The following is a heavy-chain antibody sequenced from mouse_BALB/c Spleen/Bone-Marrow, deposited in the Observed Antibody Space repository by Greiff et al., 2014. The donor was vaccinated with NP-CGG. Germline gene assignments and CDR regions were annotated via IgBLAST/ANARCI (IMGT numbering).Heavy chain of an antibody. CDR2: INPGSGGN. CDR1: GYAFTNYL. CDR3: ARSIYDGYSEAMDY. Sequence: VQLVASGAELVRPGTSVKVSCKASGYAFTNYLIEWVKQRPGQGLEWIGVINPGSGGNNYNEKFKGKATLTADKSSSTAYVQLSSLTSDDSAVYFCARSIYDGYSEAMDYWGQGTSVTVSS. V-gene: IGHV1-54*03. D-gene: IGHD2-3*01. J-gene: IGHJ4*01.